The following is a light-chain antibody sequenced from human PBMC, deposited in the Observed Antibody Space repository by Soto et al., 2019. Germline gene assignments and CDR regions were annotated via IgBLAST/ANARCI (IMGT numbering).Light chain of an antibody. CDR2: QVT. CDR1: SSDVGNYNF. CDR3: TSYTSFSTDIL. V-gene: IGLV2-14*01. Sequence: QSVLTQPASVSGSPGQSITISCTGTSSDVGNYNFVSWYQHHAGTAPKLIIYQVTNRPSGVSDRFSGPKSGDTASLTISGLQAEDEADYYCTSYTSFSTDILFGGGTKLTVL. J-gene: IGLJ2*01.